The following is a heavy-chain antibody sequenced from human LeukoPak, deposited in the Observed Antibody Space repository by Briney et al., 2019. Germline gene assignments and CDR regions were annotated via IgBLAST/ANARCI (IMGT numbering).Heavy chain of an antibody. V-gene: IGHV3-11*01. Sequence: PGGSLRLSCAAAGFTFSNYYMSWIRQAPGKGLEWVSYISSIGSTIYSADSVKGRFTIYRDNAKNSLYLQMNSLRAEDTAVYYCARDWGRAAAGTFWFDPWGQGTLVTVSS. CDR2: ISSIGSTI. D-gene: IGHD6-13*01. CDR3: ARDWGRAAAGTFWFDP. J-gene: IGHJ5*02. CDR1: GFTFSNYY.